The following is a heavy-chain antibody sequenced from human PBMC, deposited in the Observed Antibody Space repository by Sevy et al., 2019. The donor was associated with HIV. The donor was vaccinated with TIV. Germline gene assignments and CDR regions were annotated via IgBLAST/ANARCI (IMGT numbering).Heavy chain of an antibody. CDR3: TKPNHNYGYDGFEF. CDR1: GFTFSGSA. CDR2: IRSKSYNYAT. Sequence: GGSLRLSCTTSGFTFSGSAMHWVRQASGKGLEWIGRIRSKSYNYATTYAPSMKGRFTFSRDDSKNTAFLQMDRLKTDDTAVYYCTKPNHNYGYDGFEFWGQGTLVTFSS. V-gene: IGHV3-73*01. J-gene: IGHJ4*02. D-gene: IGHD5-18*01.